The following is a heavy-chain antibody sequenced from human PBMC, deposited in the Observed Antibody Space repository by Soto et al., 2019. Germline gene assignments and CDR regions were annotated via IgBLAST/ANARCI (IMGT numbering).Heavy chain of an antibody. CDR3: GRDFKHPRCSGGSCYPAVDY. J-gene: IGHJ4*02. Sequence: GGSLRLSCAASGFTFSSYRMHWVRQAPGEGLVWVSHINSDGRSTNYADSVKGRFTISRDNAKNTLYLQMNSLRAEDTAVYYCGRDFKHPRCSGGSCYPAVDYWGQGTLVTVSS. CDR1: GFTFSSYR. CDR2: INSDGRST. V-gene: IGHV3-74*01. D-gene: IGHD2-15*01.